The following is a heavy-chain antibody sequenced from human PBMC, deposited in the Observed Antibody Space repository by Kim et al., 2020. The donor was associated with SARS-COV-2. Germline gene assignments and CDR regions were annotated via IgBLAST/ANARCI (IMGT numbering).Heavy chain of an antibody. CDR3: ARTVAAGPLYGMDV. J-gene: IGHJ6*02. V-gene: IGHV5-51*01. Sequence: PSFQGQVTISADKSISTAYLQWSSLKASDTAMYYCARTVAAGPLYGMDVWGQGTTVTVSS. D-gene: IGHD2-15*01.